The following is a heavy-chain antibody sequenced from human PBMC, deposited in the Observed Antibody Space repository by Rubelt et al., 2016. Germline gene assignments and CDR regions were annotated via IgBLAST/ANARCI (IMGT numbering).Heavy chain of an antibody. V-gene: IGHV3-23*01. CDR2: ISGSGGST. CDR3: ALGTTVVTLDY. Sequence: EVQLLESGGGLVQPGGSLRLSCAASGFTFSSYTMSWVRPAPGKGLEWVSAISGSGGSTYYADSVKGRFTISRDNSKNTLYLQMKSLRAEDTAVYYCALGTTVVTLDYWGQGTLVTVSS. D-gene: IGHD4-23*01. CDR1: GFTFSSYT. J-gene: IGHJ4*02.